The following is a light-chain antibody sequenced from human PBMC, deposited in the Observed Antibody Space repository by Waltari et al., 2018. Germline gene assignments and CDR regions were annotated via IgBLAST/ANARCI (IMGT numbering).Light chain of an antibody. J-gene: IGKJ4*01. CDR1: QSISKW. Sequence: DIRMTQSPSTLSASAGDRVIISCRASQSISKWLAWYQQKPGKAPKLLIYEASTLQSGVPSRFSGTGSGTDFTLTISSLQPDDFATSYCQQYNSYSLLTFGGGTKVEIK. CDR2: EAS. V-gene: IGKV1-5*03. CDR3: QQYNSYSLLT.